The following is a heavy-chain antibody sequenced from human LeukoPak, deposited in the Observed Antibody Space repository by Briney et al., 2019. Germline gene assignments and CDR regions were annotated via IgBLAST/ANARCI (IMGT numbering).Heavy chain of an antibody. CDR3: ARDHDQYTNGF. Sequence: GWSLRLSCAASGFTFSSYGMHWVRQAPGKGLEWVAVIWYDGSNKYYADSVKGRFTISRDNSKNTLYLQMNSLRAEDTAVYYCARDHDQYTNGFWGQGTLVTVSS. V-gene: IGHV3-33*01. D-gene: IGHD5-18*01. CDR2: IWYDGSNK. J-gene: IGHJ4*02. CDR1: GFTFSSYG.